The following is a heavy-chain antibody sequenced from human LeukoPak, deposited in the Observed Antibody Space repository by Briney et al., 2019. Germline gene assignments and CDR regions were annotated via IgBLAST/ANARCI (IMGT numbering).Heavy chain of an antibody. J-gene: IGHJ6*03. CDR1: RFTFSSYG. D-gene: IGHD5-24*01. V-gene: IGHV3-23*01. Sequence: PGGSLRLSCAASRFTFSSYGMSWVRQAPGKGLEWVSGISSSGGSTYYADSVKGRFTISRNNSKNTLYLQMNSPRAEDTAIYYCASQIRNGYNQYYYYYMDVWGKGTTVTISS. CDR2: ISSSGGST. CDR3: ASQIRNGYNQYYYYYMDV.